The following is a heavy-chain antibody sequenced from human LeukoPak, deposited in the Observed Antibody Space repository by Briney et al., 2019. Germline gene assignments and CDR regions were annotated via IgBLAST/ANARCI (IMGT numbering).Heavy chain of an antibody. CDR3: ARDSTYYYAAGSSGPHYFDY. CDR2: VSNVETNT. Sequence: PGRSLRLSCAASGITFSNYAMHWGRQAPGKGLEWGAVVSNVETNTYYADSVKGRFTISRDNSKNTLYLQLSSLRAEDTSVYYCARDSTYYYAAGSSGPHYFDYWGQGTLVTVSS. D-gene: IGHD3-10*01. V-gene: IGHV3-30*15. CDR1: GITFSNYA. J-gene: IGHJ4*02.